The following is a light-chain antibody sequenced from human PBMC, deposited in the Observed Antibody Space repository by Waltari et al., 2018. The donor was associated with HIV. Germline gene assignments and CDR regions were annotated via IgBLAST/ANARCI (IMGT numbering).Light chain of an antibody. CDR3: CSYGSSATFVV. CDR1: SSDVGNYHL. CDR2: EVT. Sequence: QSALTQPASVSGSPGQSIPISCTETSSDVGNYHLVSWYQQYTGKAPKLLIYEVTKRPSGVSSRFSGSKSGNTASLTISDLQSEDEANYYCCSYGSSATFVVFGGGTRVTV. J-gene: IGLJ2*01. V-gene: IGLV2-23*02.